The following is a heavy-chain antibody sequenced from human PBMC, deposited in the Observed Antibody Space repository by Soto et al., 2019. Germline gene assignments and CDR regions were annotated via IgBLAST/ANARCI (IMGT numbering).Heavy chain of an antibody. Sequence: PGGSLRLSCAASGFTFSDYYMSWIRQAPGKGLEWVSYISSSSSYTNYADSVKGRFTISRDNAKNSLYLQMNSLRAEDTAVYYCARDSEVSGPLPDYWGQGTLVTVSS. J-gene: IGHJ4*02. CDR1: GFTFSDYY. CDR2: ISSSSSYT. V-gene: IGHV3-11*06. CDR3: ARDSEVSGPLPDY.